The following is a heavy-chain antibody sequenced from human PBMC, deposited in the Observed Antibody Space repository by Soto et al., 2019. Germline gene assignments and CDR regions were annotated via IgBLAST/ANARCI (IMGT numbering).Heavy chain of an antibody. CDR2: INPATGAA. J-gene: IGHJ3*02. CDR1: GYPVTAYY. CDR3: ARGGGVGVAGSAAFDM. V-gene: IGHV1-2*02. Sequence: QLHLVQSGAVVKKPGASVTVSCSASGYPVTAYYMHWVRQAPGRGLEWVGGINPATGAAKYTQTFQGRVTMARDTSTSTVFMARSGLTAEDTAVFYWARGGGVGVAGSAAFDMWGQGTLVTVSS. D-gene: IGHD3-3*01.